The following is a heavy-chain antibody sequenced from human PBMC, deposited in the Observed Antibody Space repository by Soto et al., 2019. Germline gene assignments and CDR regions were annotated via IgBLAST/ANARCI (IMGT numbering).Heavy chain of an antibody. CDR1: GFTFRTYA. V-gene: IGHV3-23*01. Sequence: PWGSLLLACATSGFTFRTYAMSWVRQAPGKGLDWVSAISDSGGRTYYLDSVKGRFTISRDNSKNTLYLQMNSLRAEDTAVYFCAKELVNSGWTYFDYWGHGTLVTVSS. CDR3: AKELVNSGWTYFDY. J-gene: IGHJ4*01. D-gene: IGHD6-19*01. CDR2: ISDSGGRT.